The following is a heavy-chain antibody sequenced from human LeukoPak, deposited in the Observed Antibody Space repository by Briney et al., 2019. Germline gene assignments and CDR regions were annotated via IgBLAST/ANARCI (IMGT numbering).Heavy chain of an antibody. CDR3: SKGRPGSETQKNDN. D-gene: IGHD6-25*01. CDR1: GFTFSSFA. J-gene: IGHJ4*02. CDR2: ISDNSGNT. V-gene: IGHV3-23*01. Sequence: GGSLRLSCAASGFTFSSFAMSWVRQAPGQGLEWVSAISDNSGNTYYADSVKGRFTISRDNSENTLYLQMNSLRAEDTALYYCSKGRPGSETQKNDNWGQETLLTVSP.